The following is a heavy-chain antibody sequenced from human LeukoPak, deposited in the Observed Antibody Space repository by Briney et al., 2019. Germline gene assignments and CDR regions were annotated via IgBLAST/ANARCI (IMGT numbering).Heavy chain of an antibody. J-gene: IGHJ6*02. CDR1: GYTFTGYY. Sequence: ASVKVSCKASGYTFTGYYMHWVRQAPGQGLEWMGWINPNSGGTNYAQKFQGWVTMTRDTSISTAYMELSRLRSDDTAVYYCARDRLYYGSGSYPYYGMDVWGQGTTVTVSS. CDR2: INPNSGGT. D-gene: IGHD3-10*01. V-gene: IGHV1-2*04. CDR3: ARDRLYYGSGSYPYYGMDV.